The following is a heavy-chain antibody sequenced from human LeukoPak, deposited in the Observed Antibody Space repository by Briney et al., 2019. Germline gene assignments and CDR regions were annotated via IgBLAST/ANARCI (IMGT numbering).Heavy chain of an antibody. Sequence: ASVKVSCKASGYTFTGYYMHWVRQAPGQGLEWMGWINPNSGGTNYAQKFQGRVTMTRDTSISTAYMELSRLRSDDTAVYYCARGPHRNYYDSSGIKPFDYWGQGTLVTVSS. V-gene: IGHV1-2*02. CDR2: INPNSGGT. CDR3: ARGPHRNYYDSSGIKPFDY. D-gene: IGHD3-22*01. CDR1: GYTFTGYY. J-gene: IGHJ4*02.